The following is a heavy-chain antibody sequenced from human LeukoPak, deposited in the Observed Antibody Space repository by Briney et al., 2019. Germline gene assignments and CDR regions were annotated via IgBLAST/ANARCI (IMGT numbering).Heavy chain of an antibody. D-gene: IGHD6-19*01. CDR3: ARGRIAVAVWDY. J-gene: IGHJ4*02. Sequence: SETLSLTCAVYGGSFSGYYWSWIRQPPGKGLEWIGEINHSGSTNYNPSLKSRVTISVDTSKNQFSLKLSSVTAADTAAYYCARGRIAVAVWDYWGQGTLVTVSS. V-gene: IGHV4-34*01. CDR1: GGSFSGYY. CDR2: INHSGST.